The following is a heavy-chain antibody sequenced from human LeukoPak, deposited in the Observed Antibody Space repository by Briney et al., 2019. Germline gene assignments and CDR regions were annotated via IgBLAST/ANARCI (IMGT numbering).Heavy chain of an antibody. Sequence: ASVKVSCKASGYTFTSYGISWVRQAPGQGLEWMGWISAYNGNTNYAQKLQGRVTVTTDTSTSTAYMELRSLRSDDTAVYYCARDLDVVVPSRGHYGMDVWGQGTTVTVSS. CDR2: ISAYNGNT. D-gene: IGHD2-15*01. CDR1: GYTFTSYG. V-gene: IGHV1-18*01. CDR3: ARDLDVVVPSRGHYGMDV. J-gene: IGHJ6*02.